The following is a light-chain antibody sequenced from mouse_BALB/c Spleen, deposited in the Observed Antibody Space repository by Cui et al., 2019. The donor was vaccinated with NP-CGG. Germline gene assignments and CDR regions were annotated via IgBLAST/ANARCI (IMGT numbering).Light chain of an antibody. CDR3: ALWYSNHWV. V-gene: IGLV1*01. CDR2: GTN. Sequence: QAVVTQESDLTTSPGETVPLTCRSSTGAVTTSNYANWVQEKPDHLFTGLIGGTNNRAPGVPARFSGSLIGDKAALTITGAQTEDEAIYFCALWYSNHWVFGGGTKLTVL. J-gene: IGLJ1*01. CDR1: TGAVTTSNY.